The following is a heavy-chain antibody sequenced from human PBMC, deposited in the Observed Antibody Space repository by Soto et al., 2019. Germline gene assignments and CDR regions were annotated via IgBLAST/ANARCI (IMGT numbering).Heavy chain of an antibody. J-gene: IGHJ4*02. Sequence: SETLSLTCTVSGDSISSYYWSWIRQPPGKGLEWIGEIDHSGSTNYNPSLKSRVTMSVDKPKNQFSLKLSSVTAADTAVYYCVRDSGNGWKDYWGQGTLVTVSS. CDR1: GDSISSYY. D-gene: IGHD6-19*01. CDR2: IDHSGST. V-gene: IGHV4-59*12. CDR3: VRDSGNGWKDY.